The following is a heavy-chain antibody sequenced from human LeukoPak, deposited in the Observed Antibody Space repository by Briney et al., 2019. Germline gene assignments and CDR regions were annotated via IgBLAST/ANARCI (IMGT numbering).Heavy chain of an antibody. V-gene: IGHV3-23*01. Sequence: GGSLRLSCVASGFTFNNYAMYRVRQAPGKGLEWVSGVFGSGGSAHYADSVKGRFTISRDNSKNTLYLQMNSLRAEDTAVYYCAKVKSSGSGSPFDYWGQGTLVTVSS. CDR2: VFGSGGSA. CDR1: GFTFNNYA. D-gene: IGHD3-10*01. J-gene: IGHJ4*02. CDR3: AKVKSSGSGSPFDY.